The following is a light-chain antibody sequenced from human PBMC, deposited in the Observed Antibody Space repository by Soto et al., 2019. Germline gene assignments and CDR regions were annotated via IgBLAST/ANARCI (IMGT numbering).Light chain of an antibody. Sequence: EIVMTQSPATLSVSPGERATLSCRASQSVSSYLAWYQQKPGQAPRLLIYDASNRATGIPARFSGSGSGTDFTLTIRSLEPEDFAVYYCQQRSNWPPDTFGQGTRLEIK. J-gene: IGKJ5*01. CDR1: QSVSSY. CDR3: QQRSNWPPDT. CDR2: DAS. V-gene: IGKV3-11*01.